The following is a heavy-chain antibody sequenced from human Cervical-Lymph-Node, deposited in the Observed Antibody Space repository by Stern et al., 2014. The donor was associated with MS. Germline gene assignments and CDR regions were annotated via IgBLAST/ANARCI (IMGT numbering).Heavy chain of an antibody. V-gene: IGHV3-33*01. CDR3: ASAYSSSHYYFDY. Sequence: VQLVESGGGVVQPGRSLRLSCAASGFSFSRYAMHWVRQAPGKGLEWVALIWNDGNNPYYADSVTVRFTISRDNFKNTLYLQMNSLRAEDTAVYYCASAYSSSHYYFDYWGQGTLVTVSS. D-gene: IGHD6-13*01. J-gene: IGHJ4*02. CDR1: GFSFSRYA. CDR2: IWNDGNNP.